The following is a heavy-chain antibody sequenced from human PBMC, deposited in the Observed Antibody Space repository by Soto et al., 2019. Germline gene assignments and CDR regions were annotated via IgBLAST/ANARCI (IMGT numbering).Heavy chain of an antibody. CDR2: IYYSGST. CDR3: ARAIKGFGVAHCGMDV. Sequence: SETLSLTCTVSGGSTSSGDYYWSWIRQPPGKGLEWIGYIYYSGSTHYNPSLKSRVTISVDTSKNQFSLKLSSVTAADTAVYYCARAIKGFGVAHCGMDVWGQGTTVTVS. J-gene: IGHJ6*02. V-gene: IGHV4-30-4*01. D-gene: IGHD3-3*01. CDR1: GGSTSSGDYY.